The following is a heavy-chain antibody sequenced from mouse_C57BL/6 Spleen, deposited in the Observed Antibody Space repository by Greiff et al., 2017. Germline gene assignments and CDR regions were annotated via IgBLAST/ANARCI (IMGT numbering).Heavy chain of an antibody. CDR1: GYTFTSYW. V-gene: IGHV1-53*01. CDR2: INPSNGGT. D-gene: IGHD1-1*01. J-gene: IGHJ1*03. Sequence: VQLQQPGTELVKPGASVKLSCKASGYTFTSYWMHWVKQRPGQGLEWIGNINPSNGGTNYNEKFKSKATLTVDKSSSTAYMQLSSLTSEDSAVYYGARYNTTVGYWYFDVWGTGTTVTVSS. CDR3: ARYNTTVGYWYFDV.